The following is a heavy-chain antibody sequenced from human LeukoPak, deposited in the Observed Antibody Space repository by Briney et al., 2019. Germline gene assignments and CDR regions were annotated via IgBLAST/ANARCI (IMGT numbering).Heavy chain of an antibody. CDR3: ARETSGTYYNPLGYMDV. CDR2: IFTSGIT. D-gene: IGHD3-10*01. Sequence: SGTLSLTCTVSGGSISIDYWNWSRQPAGKGLEWIGRIFTSGITNYNPSLKSRVTMSVDTSKNQFSLNLSSVIAADTAIYYCARETSGTYYNPLGYMDVWGKGTTVTVSS. V-gene: IGHV4-4*07. CDR1: GGSISIDY. J-gene: IGHJ6*03.